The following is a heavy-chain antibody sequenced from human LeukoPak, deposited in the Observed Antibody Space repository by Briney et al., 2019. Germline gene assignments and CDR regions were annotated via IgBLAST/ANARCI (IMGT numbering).Heavy chain of an antibody. Sequence: AGTLRLYCSASSFTCCSYEMIRLPQAPGKELKWVSYISSSGSIIHYSDSVKGRFTISRDNTKNILYLQLNSLRAEDTAVYYCAAQVQGLPSYFDFWGQGTLVTVSS. CDR2: ISSSGSII. J-gene: IGHJ4*02. V-gene: IGHV3-48*03. CDR3: AAQVQGLPSYFDF. CDR1: SFTCCSYE.